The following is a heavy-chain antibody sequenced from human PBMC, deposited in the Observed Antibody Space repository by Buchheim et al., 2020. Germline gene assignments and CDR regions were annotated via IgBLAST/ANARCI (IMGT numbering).Heavy chain of an antibody. V-gene: IGHV5-51*01. CDR2: IYPDDSDA. J-gene: IGHJ4*02. CDR1: GYRFTSQW. Sequence: EVQLVQSGAEVKKPGESLKMSCEGSGYRFTSQWIGWVRQMPGKGLEWMGIIYPDDSDARYSPSFQGQVTISVDKSISTAYLQWSSLKASDTAMYYCARRGRTGTTPNYFDLWGQGTL. CDR3: ARRGRTGTTPNYFDL. D-gene: IGHD1-1*01.